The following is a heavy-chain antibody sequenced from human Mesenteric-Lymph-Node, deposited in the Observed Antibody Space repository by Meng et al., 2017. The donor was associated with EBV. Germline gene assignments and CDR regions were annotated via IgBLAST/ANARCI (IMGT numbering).Heavy chain of an antibody. CDR1: GLTVSSNY. CDR3: ARISSANDSV. CDR2: IYSGGST. V-gene: IGHV3-53*01. Sequence: EVQLVESGGGLSQPGGSLRLSCAASGLTVSSNYMSWVRQAPGKGLEWVSVIYSGGSTYYSDSVQGRFTISRDNSKNIVFLQMSSLRADDTAVYYCARISSANDSVWGQGALVTVSS. D-gene: IGHD5-12*01. J-gene: IGHJ4*02.